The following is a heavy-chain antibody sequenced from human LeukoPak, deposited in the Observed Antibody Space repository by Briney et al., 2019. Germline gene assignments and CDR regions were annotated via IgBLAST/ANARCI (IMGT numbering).Heavy chain of an antibody. V-gene: IGHV1-46*01. Sequence: ASVKVSCKASGYTFTSYYMHWVRQAPGQGLEWMGIINPSGGSTSYAQKFQGRVTMTRDMSTSTVYMELSSLRSEDTAVYYCARDEIMVYGSHYFDYWGQGTLVTVSS. CDR2: INPSGGST. CDR3: ARDEIMVYGSHYFDY. J-gene: IGHJ4*02. CDR1: GYTFTSYY. D-gene: IGHD2-8*01.